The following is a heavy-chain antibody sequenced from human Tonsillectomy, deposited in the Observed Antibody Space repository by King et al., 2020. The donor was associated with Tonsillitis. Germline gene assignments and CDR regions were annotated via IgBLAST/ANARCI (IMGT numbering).Heavy chain of an antibody. V-gene: IGHV7-4-1*02. Sequence: QLVQSGSELKKPGASVKVSCEASGYTFTSYAINWVQQAPGRGPEWMGCINTNTGNPTYAQGLTGRFVFSLDTSVSTAYLQISGLKAEDTAVYYCARDYRGWYYFDYWGQGTLVSVSS. CDR2: INTNTGNP. CDR1: GYTFTSYA. D-gene: IGHD6-19*01. CDR3: ARDYRGWYYFDY. J-gene: IGHJ4*02.